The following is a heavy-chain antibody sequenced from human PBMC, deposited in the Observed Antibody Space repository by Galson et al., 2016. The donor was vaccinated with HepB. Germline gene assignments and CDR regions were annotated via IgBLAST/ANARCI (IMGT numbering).Heavy chain of an antibody. Sequence: SLRLSCAASGFTFSSYTMHWVRQAPGKGLDWVAVISYDGSNKYYTDSVKGRFTISRDNSKNTLYLQMNSLRAEDTAVYYCARTKIAAAGTEDYWGQGTLVTVSP. CDR3: ARTKIAAAGTEDY. D-gene: IGHD6-13*01. CDR2: ISYDGSNK. V-gene: IGHV3-30-3*01. CDR1: GFTFSSYT. J-gene: IGHJ4*02.